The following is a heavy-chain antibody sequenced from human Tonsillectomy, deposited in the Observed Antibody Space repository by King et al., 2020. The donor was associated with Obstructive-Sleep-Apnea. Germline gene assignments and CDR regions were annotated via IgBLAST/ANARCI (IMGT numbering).Heavy chain of an antibody. CDR2: VFPIFGTA. D-gene: IGHD3-22*01. V-gene: IGHV1-69*12. Sequence: QLGQSGAEVKKPGASVKISCKASGGTFTSYAISWVRQAPGQVLEWIGGVFPIFGTAKYAQKFQGGVTITADESTSTAYNELSSLRSEDTAVYYCARDAFGHDSSGEVDYWGQGTLVTVSS. J-gene: IGHJ4*02. CDR1: GGTFTSYA. CDR3: ARDAFGHDSSGEVDY.